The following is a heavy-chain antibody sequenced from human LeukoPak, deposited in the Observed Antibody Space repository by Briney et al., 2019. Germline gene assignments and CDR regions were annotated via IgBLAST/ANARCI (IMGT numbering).Heavy chain of an antibody. Sequence: SETLSLTCTVSGGSVSSHYWNWIRQSPGKGLEWIGYIHYSGSTNYNPSLKSRVTISVDTSKNQFSLKLSSVTAADTAVYFCAGEGYCGGGSCYSLYFDYWGQGTLVTVSS. CDR2: IHYSGST. J-gene: IGHJ4*02. CDR3: AGEGYCGGGSCYSLYFDY. V-gene: IGHV4-59*02. D-gene: IGHD2-15*01. CDR1: GGSVSSHY.